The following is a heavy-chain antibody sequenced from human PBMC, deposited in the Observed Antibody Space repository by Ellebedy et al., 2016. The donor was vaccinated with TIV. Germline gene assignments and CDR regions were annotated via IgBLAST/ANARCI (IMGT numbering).Heavy chain of an antibody. V-gene: IGHV3-30*02. D-gene: IGHD3-10*01. CDR3: AKDAHHYGSGSYDILVRYYYYYMDV. Sequence: GESLKISXAASGFTFHRYGIHWVRQAPGKGLEWLALIWYDGTNKFYADSVRDRFTISRDNSKNTVSLQMNSLRAEDTAVYYCAKDAHHYGSGSYDILVRYYYYYMDVWGKGTTVTVSS. J-gene: IGHJ6*03. CDR2: IWYDGTNK. CDR1: GFTFHRYG.